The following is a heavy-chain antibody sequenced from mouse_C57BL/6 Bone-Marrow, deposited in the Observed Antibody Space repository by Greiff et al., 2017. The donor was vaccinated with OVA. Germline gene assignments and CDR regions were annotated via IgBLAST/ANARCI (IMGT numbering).Heavy chain of an antibody. CDR2: IWRGGST. J-gene: IGHJ1*03. V-gene: IGHV2-5*01. D-gene: IGHD1-1*01. CDR3: AKNGLTTVREYFDV. Sequence: VQLVESGPGLVQPSQSLSITCTVSGFSLTSYGVHWVRQSPGKGLEWLGVIWRGGSTDYNAAFMSRLSITKDNSKSQVFFKMNSLQADDTAIYYCAKNGLTTVREYFDVWGTGTTVTVSS. CDR1: GFSLTSYG.